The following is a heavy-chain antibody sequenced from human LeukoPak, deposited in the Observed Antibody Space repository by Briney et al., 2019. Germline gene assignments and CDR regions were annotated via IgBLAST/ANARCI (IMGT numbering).Heavy chain of an antibody. Sequence: GGSLRLSCASSGFTFSDYHMSWIRQASGKGLEWVSYVSSSGGTISYADSVKGRFSISRDNAKKSLYLQINSLRAEDTAVYYCARGPVSSSGFFDYWGQGTLVTVSS. CDR3: ARGPVSSSGFFDY. CDR1: GFTFSDYH. V-gene: IGHV3-11*01. D-gene: IGHD3-22*01. J-gene: IGHJ4*02. CDR2: VSSSGGTI.